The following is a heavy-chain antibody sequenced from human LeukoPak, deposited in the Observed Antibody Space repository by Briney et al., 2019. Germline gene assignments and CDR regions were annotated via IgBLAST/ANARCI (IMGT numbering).Heavy chain of an antibody. CDR2: ISAYNGNT. V-gene: IGHV1-18*01. J-gene: IGHJ6*03. Sequence: GASVKVSCKASGYTFTSYGISWVRQAPGQGLEWMGWISAYNGNTNYAQKLQGRVTMTTDTSTSTAYMELRSLRSDDTAVYYCARDDDILTGSLQPYYYYYMDVWGKGTTVTVSS. CDR3: ARDDDILTGSLQPYYYYYMDV. CDR1: GYTFTSYG. D-gene: IGHD3-9*01.